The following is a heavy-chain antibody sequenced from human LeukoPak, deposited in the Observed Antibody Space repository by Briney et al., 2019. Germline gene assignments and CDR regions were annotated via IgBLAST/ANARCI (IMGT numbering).Heavy chain of an antibody. V-gene: IGHV4-39*01. CDR3: ARHPPKSFFDY. J-gene: IGHJ4*03. CDR2: MYYSGST. CDR1: GDSIASYHFH. Sequence: SETLSLTCTVSGDSIASYHFHWAWIRQPPGKGLEWIGSMYYSGSTYYNPSLKSRVTISVDTSKSQFSLKLTSMTAADTAVYYCARHPPKSFFDYWGQGTLVTVSS.